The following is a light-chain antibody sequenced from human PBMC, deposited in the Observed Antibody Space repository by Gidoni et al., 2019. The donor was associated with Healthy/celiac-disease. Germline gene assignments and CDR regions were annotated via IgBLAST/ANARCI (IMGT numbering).Light chain of an antibody. Sequence: QSVLTQPPSASGTPGPGVTISCSGSSSNIESNTVNCNQQLPGTAPKLLIYSNNQRPSGVPDRFSGSKSGTSASLAIGGLQSEDEADYYCAAWDDSLNGYWVFGGGTKLTVL. CDR2: SNN. CDR1: SSNIESNT. CDR3: AAWDDSLNGYWV. V-gene: IGLV1-44*01. J-gene: IGLJ3*02.